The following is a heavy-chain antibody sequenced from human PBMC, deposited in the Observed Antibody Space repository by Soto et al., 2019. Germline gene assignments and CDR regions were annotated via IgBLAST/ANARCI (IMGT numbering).Heavy chain of an antibody. CDR3: AVGINWFDP. Sequence: SENRSLSCGGYGGSLSGDYWTGSRQSPGKGVEWIGENNQSGNTNYKPSLKSRVTMSVDTSKNQFSLKLNSVTAADTAIYYCAVGINWFDPWGQGTLVTVSS. CDR2: NNQSGNT. V-gene: IGHV4-34*01. CDR1: GGSLSGDY. J-gene: IGHJ5*02.